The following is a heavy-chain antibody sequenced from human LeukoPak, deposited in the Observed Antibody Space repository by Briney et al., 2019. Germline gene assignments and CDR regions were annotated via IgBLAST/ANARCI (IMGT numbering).Heavy chain of an antibody. CDR1: GYTFTSYG. CDR3: ARSWSGRFGELHY. Sequence: ASVKVSCKASGYTFTSYGISWVRQAPGQGLEWMGWINPKSGGTNYAQRFQGRVTMTRDTSISTAYMELSRLRSEDTAVYYCARSWSGRFGELHYWGQGTLVTVSS. V-gene: IGHV1-2*02. D-gene: IGHD3-16*01. CDR2: INPKSGGT. J-gene: IGHJ4*02.